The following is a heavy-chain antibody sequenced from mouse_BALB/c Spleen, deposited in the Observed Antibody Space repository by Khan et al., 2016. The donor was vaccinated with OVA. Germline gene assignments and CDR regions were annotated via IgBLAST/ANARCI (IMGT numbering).Heavy chain of an antibody. V-gene: IGHV1-7*01. CDR1: GYTFTSYW. D-gene: IGHD1-1*01. Sequence: VQLQESGAELAKPGASVKMSCKASGYTFTSYWMHWVKQRPGQGLEWIGYINPSTGYTEYNQKFKDKATLIADKSSSTAYMQLSSLTSEDSAVYYCARFYYGSSPDYWGQGTTLTVSS. CDR2: INPSTGYT. CDR3: ARFYYGSSPDY. J-gene: IGHJ2*01.